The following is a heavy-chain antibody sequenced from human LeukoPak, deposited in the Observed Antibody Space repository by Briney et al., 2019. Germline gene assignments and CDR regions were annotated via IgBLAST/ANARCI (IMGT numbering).Heavy chain of an antibody. CDR2: IKQDGSEK. CDR3: ARDSGYEFRGYYYYYGMDV. J-gene: IGHJ6*02. V-gene: IGHV3-7*01. D-gene: IGHD5-12*01. CDR1: GFTFSSYW. Sequence: GGSLRLSCAASGFTFSSYWMSWVRQAPGKGLEWVANIKQDGSEKYYVDSVKGRFTISRDNAKNSLYLQMNSLRAEGTAVYYCARDSGYEFRGYYYYYGMDVWGQGTTVTVSS.